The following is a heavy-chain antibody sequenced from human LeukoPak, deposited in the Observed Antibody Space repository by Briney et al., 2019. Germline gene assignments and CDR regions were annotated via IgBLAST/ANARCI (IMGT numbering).Heavy chain of an antibody. D-gene: IGHD3-22*01. CDR2: IIPIFGTR. J-gene: IGHJ3*02. V-gene: IGHV1-69*05. CDR1: GGTFRSYA. CDR3: ARDTRRQSSSGYYLMDAFDI. Sequence: SVKVSCKASGGTFRSYAISWVRQAPGQGLEWMGRIIPIFGTRNYAQKFQGRVTIITDESTSTAYMELSSLRSEDTAVYYCARDTRRQSSSGYYLMDAFDIWGQGTMITVSP.